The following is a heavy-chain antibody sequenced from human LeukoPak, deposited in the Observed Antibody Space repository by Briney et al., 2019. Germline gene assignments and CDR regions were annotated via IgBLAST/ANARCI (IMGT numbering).Heavy chain of an antibody. CDR2: ISYDGSNK. D-gene: IGHD6-19*01. CDR3: AKDEIAVAGTTFDY. V-gene: IGHV3-30-3*01. J-gene: IGHJ4*02. CDR1: GFTFSSYA. Sequence: PGGSLRLSCAASGFTFSSYAMHWVRQAPGKGLEWVAVISYDGSNKYYADSVKGRFTISRDNSKNTLYLQMNSLRAEDTAVYYCAKDEIAVAGTTFDYWGQGTLVTVSS.